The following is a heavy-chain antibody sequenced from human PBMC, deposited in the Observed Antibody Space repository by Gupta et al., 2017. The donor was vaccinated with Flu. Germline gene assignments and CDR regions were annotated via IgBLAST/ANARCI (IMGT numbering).Heavy chain of an antibody. CDR1: GFTFSSYS. CDR3: ARAYGYSSSGYYFDY. CDR2: ISSSSSYI. Sequence: EVQLVESGGGLVKPGGSLRLSCAASGFTFSSYSMNWVRQAPGKGLEWVSSISSSSSYIYYADSVKGRFTISRDNAKNSLYLQMNSLRAEDTAVYYCARAYGYSSSGYYFDYWGQGTLVTVSS. D-gene: IGHD6-6*01. J-gene: IGHJ4*02. V-gene: IGHV3-21*01.